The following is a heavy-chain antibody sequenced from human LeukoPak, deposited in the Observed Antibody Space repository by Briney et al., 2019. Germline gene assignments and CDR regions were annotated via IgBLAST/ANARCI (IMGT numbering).Heavy chain of an antibody. CDR1: GFTFSSYG. J-gene: IGHJ4*02. CDR2: IWYDGSNK. CDR3: ARYRSSTEEFDY. Sequence: PGGSLRLSWAASGFTFSSYGMHWVRQAPGKGLEWVAVIWYDGSNKYYADSVKGRFTISRDNSKNPLYLQMNSLRAEDTAVYYCARYRSSTEEFDYWGQGTLVTVSS. D-gene: IGHD2-2*01. V-gene: IGHV3-33*01.